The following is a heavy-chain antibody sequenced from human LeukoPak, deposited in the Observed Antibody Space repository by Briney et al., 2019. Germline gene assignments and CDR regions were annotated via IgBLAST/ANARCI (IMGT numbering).Heavy chain of an antibody. CDR2: INPNSGGT. CDR1: GYTFTGYY. CDR3: ARDRSGSYGGDY. D-gene: IGHD1-26*01. J-gene: IGHJ4*02. Sequence: GASVTVSCKASGYTFTGYYMHWVRQAPGQGLEWMGWINPNSGGTNYAQKFQGRVTMTRDTSISTAYMELSRLRSDDTAVYYCARDRSGSYGGDYWGQGTLVTVSS. V-gene: IGHV1-2*02.